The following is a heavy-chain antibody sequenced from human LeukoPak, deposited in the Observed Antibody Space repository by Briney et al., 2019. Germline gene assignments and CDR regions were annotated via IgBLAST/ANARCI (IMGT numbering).Heavy chain of an antibody. V-gene: IGHV4-39*07. CDR3: AREVIGVTYGGYFDY. D-gene: IGHD2/OR15-2a*01. CDR1: GGSISSSSYY. J-gene: IGHJ4*02. CDR2: IYYSGST. Sequence: PSETLSLTCTVSGGSISSSSYYWGWIRQPPGKGLEWIGSIYYSGSTYYNPSLKSRVTVSVDTSKNQFSLKLSSVTAADTAVYYCAREVIGVTYGGYFDYWGQGTLVTVSS.